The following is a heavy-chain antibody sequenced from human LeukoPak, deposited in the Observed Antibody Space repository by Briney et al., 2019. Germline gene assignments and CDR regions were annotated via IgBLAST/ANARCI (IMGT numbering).Heavy chain of an antibody. J-gene: IGHJ5*02. CDR3: ARVNGGYSSGWANNWFDP. Sequence: GGSLRLSCRGSGFTFSDYYMSWIRQAPGKGLEWVSYISSSGSTIYYADSVKGRFTISRDNAKNSLYLQMNSLRAEDTAVYYCARVNGGYSSGWANNWFDPWGQGTLVTVSS. V-gene: IGHV3-11*04. CDR1: GFTFSDYY. CDR2: ISSSGSTI. D-gene: IGHD6-19*01.